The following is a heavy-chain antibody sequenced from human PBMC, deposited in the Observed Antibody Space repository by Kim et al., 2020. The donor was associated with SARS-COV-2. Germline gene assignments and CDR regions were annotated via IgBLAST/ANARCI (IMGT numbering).Heavy chain of an antibody. Sequence: GGSLRLSCAASGFTFSSYSMNWVRQAPGKGLEWVSSISSSSSYIYYADSVKGRFTISRDNAKNSLYLQMNSLRAEDTAVYYCARVGQSVVVVAATLYYYYGMDVWGQGTTVTVSS. J-gene: IGHJ6*02. V-gene: IGHV3-21*01. D-gene: IGHD2-15*01. CDR1: GFTFSSYS. CDR3: ARVGQSVVVVAATLYYYYGMDV. CDR2: ISSSSSYI.